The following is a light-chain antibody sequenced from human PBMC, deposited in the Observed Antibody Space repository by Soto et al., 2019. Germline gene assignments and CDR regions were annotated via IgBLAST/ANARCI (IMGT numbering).Light chain of an antibody. CDR1: SSDVGGYNY. CDR2: DVS. V-gene: IGLV2-11*01. CDR3: CSYAGSDTYV. Sequence: QSVLTQPRSVSGSPGQSVTISCTGTSSDVGGYNYVSWYQQHPGKAPKLMIYDVSKRPSGVTDRFSGSKSGNTASLTISGLQAEDEVDYYCCSYAGSDTYVFGTGTKLTVL. J-gene: IGLJ1*01.